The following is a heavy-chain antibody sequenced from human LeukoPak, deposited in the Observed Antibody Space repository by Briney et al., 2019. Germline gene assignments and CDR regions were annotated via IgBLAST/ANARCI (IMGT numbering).Heavy chain of an antibody. CDR3: ARDLASDNWFDP. V-gene: IGHV3-66*02. CDR2: IYSGGST. CDR1: GFTVSSNY. D-gene: IGHD3-16*01. Sequence: PGGSLRLSCAASGFTVSSNYMSWVRQAPGKGLEWVSVIYSGGSTYYADSVKGRFTISRDNSKNTLYLQMNSLRAEDTAVYYCARDLASDNWFDPWGQGTLVTVSS. J-gene: IGHJ5*02.